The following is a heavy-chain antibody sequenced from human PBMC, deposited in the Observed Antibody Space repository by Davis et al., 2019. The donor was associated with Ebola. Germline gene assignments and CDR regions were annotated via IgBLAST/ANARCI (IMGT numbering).Heavy chain of an antibody. CDR1: GYTFTGYY. Sequence: ASVKVSCKASGYTFTGYYMHWVRQAPGQGLEWMGWINPNSGGTNYAQKFQGRVTMTRDTSINTAYMELRSLRSDDTAVYYCARGVDSGSYYGAFDIWGQGTMVTVSS. CDR3: ARGVDSGSYYGAFDI. J-gene: IGHJ3*02. D-gene: IGHD1-26*01. CDR2: INPNSGGT. V-gene: IGHV1-2*02.